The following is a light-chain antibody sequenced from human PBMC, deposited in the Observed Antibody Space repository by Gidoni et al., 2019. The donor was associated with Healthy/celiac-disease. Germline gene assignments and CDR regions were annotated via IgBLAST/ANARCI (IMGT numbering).Light chain of an antibody. J-gene: IGLJ1*01. V-gene: IGLV2-14*01. CDR2: EVS. Sequence: QSALTQPASVSGSPGQSITISCTGTSSDVGGYNYVSWYQQHPGKAPKLMIYEVSNRPSGVSNRFSCSKSGNTAALTITGRQAEDEADYYCSSYTSSSTPYVFGTGTKVTVL. CDR1: SSDVGGYNY. CDR3: SSYTSSSTPYV.